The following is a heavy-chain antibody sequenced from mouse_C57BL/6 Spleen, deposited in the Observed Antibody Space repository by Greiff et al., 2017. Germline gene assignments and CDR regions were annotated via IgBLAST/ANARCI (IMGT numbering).Heavy chain of an antibody. CDR2: ISSGSSTI. J-gene: IGHJ1*03. Sequence: DVKLVESGGGLVKPGGSLKLSCAASGFAFSDYGMHWVRQAPEKGLEWVAYISSGSSTIYYADTVKGRFTISRDNAKNTLFLQMTSLRSEDTAMYYCARRDYGNYDWYFDVWGTGTTVTVSS. V-gene: IGHV5-17*01. CDR1: GFAFSDYG. CDR3: ARRDYGNYDWYFDV. D-gene: IGHD2-1*01.